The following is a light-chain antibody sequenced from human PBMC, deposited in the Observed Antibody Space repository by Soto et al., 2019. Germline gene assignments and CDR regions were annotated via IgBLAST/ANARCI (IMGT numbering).Light chain of an antibody. J-gene: IGKJ4*01. Sequence: AIQMTQSPSSLSASVGDRVTITCRASQGIRNDLGWYQQKPGKAPNLLIYAASSLQSGVPSRFSGSGSGTDFNLTISSLKPEDFATYYCLQDFSYPLTFGGGTKVEIK. CDR1: QGIRND. V-gene: IGKV1-6*01. CDR3: LQDFSYPLT. CDR2: AAS.